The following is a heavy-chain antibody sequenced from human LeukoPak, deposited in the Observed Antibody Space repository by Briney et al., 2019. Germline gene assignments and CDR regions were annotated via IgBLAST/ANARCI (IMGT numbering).Heavy chain of an antibody. Sequence: SETLSLTCTVSGYSISIGYYWSWIRQPAGKGLEWIGCIYSSGSTNSNPSLKSRVTMSVDTSKNQFSLKLSSLTAADTAMYYCARMEPHGDYGGKIRYYYYMDVWGKGTTITISS. D-gene: IGHD4-23*01. CDR2: IYSSGST. V-gene: IGHV4-4*07. CDR1: GYSISIGYY. J-gene: IGHJ6*03. CDR3: ARMEPHGDYGGKIRYYYYMDV.